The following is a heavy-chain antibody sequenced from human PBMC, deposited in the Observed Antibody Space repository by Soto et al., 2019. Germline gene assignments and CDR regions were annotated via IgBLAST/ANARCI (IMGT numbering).Heavy chain of an antibody. CDR1: GGSISSGGYY. J-gene: IGHJ1*01. CDR3: AIYDSSGSRGFQH. D-gene: IGHD3-22*01. CDR2: IYYSGST. Sequence: PSETRSLTGTVSGGSISSGGYYWSWIRQHPGKGLEWIGYIYYSGSTYYNPSLKSRVTISVDTSKNQFSLKLSSVTAADTAVYYCAIYDSSGSRGFQHWGQGTLVTVSS. V-gene: IGHV4-31*03.